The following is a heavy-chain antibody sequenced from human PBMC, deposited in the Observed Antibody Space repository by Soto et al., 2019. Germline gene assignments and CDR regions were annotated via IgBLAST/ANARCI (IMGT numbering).Heavy chain of an antibody. Sequence: EVQLVESGGGLVQPGGSLRLSCAASGFIFSDYWIHWVRQAPGKGLVWVSRIKSDEITTNYADSVWGRLTISRDNAKNTVYLPMNSLRAEDTAVYYCARGARNYYYFDYWGQGTLVTVSS. J-gene: IGHJ4*02. V-gene: IGHV3-74*01. CDR3: ARGARNYYYFDY. CDR2: IKSDEITT. D-gene: IGHD3-10*01. CDR1: GFIFSDYW.